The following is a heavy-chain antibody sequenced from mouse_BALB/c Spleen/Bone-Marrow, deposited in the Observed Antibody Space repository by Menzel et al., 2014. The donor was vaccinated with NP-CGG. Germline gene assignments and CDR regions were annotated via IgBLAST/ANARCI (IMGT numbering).Heavy chain of an antibody. CDR1: GYTFTDYW. V-gene: IGHV1-69*01. CDR3: ARGGYGNSYAMDY. CDR2: IDTSDSYT. Sequence: QVQLKQSGAELVMPGASVKMSCKASGYTFTDYWMHWVKQRPGQGLEWIGAIDTSDSYTSYNQKFKGKATLTVDESSSTAYMQLSSLTSEDSAVYYCARGGYGNSYAMDYWGQGTSATVSS. D-gene: IGHD2-1*01. J-gene: IGHJ4*01.